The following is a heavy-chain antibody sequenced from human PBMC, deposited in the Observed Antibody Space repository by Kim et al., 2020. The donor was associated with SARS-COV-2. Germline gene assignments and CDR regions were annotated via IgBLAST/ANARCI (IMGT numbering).Heavy chain of an antibody. J-gene: IGHJ6*01. D-gene: IGHD2-2*01. V-gene: IGHV3-33*05. CDR3: ARDHVVVVPAAPYYYYYG. CDR2: ISYDGSNK. Sequence: GGSLRLSCAASGFTFSSYGMHWVRQAPGKGLEWVAVISYDGSNKYYADSVKGRFTISRDNSKNTLYLQMNSLRAEDTAVYYCARDHVVVVPAAPYYYYYG. CDR1: GFTFSSYG.